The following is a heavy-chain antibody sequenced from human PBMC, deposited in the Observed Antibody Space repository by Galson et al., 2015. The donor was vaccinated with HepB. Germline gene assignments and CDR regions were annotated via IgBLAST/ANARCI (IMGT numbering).Heavy chain of an antibody. CDR1: GSILSSYS. Sequence: SLRLSCAASGSILSSYSMNWVRQAPGKGLEWVSSMSSSTNYIYYADSVKGRFTVSIDNAKNSLYLQMNSLRAEDTAVYYCARLGDILTGYYSFDYWGQGTLITVSS. D-gene: IGHD3-9*01. CDR2: MSSSTNYI. J-gene: IGHJ4*02. V-gene: IGHV3-21*01. CDR3: ARLGDILTGYYSFDY.